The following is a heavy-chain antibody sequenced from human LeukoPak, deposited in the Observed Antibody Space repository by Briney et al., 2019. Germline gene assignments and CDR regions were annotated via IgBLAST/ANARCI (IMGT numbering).Heavy chain of an antibody. Sequence: ASVKVSCKASGYTFTCYYMHWVRQAPGQGLEWMGWINPNSGGTNYAQKLQGRVTMTTDTSTSTAYMELRSLRSDDTAVYYCARDRSPEVPTTYFYYLDVWGKGTTVTVSS. J-gene: IGHJ6*03. CDR2: INPNSGGT. V-gene: IGHV1-2*02. D-gene: IGHD1-1*01. CDR1: GYTFTCYY. CDR3: ARDRSPEVPTTYFYYLDV.